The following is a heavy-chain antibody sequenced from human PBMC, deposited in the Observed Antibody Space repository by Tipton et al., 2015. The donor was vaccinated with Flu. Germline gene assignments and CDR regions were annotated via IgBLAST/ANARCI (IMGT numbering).Heavy chain of an antibody. CDR2: INHSGST. J-gene: IGHJ4*02. D-gene: IGHD3-10*01. Sequence: LRLSCAVYGGSFSGYYWSWIRQPPGKGLEWIGEINHSGSTYYNPSLKSRVTISVDTSKNQFSLKLSSVTAADTAVYYCATYYYGSGTQSAFDYWGQGTLVTVSS. V-gene: IGHV4-34*01. CDR1: GGSFSGYY. CDR3: ATYYYGSGTQSAFDY.